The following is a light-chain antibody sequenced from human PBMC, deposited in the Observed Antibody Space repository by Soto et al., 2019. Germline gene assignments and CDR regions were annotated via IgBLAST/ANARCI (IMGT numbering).Light chain of an antibody. V-gene: IGLV2-14*01. J-gene: IGLJ2*01. CDR3: SSFTAYNTVV. CDR2: EVS. Sequence: QSVLTQPPSASGSPGQSVTISCTGTSSDVGGYNYVSWYRQHPGKAPKLMIHEVSDRPSGVSNRFSGSKSGNTASLTISGLQAEDEADYYCSSFTAYNTVVFGGGTKLTVL. CDR1: SSDVGGYNY.